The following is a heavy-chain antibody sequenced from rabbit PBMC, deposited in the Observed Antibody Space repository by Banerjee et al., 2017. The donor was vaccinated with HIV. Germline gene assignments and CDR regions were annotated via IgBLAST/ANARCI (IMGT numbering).Heavy chain of an antibody. V-gene: IGHV1S45*01. D-gene: IGHD6-1*01. Sequence: HDQLEESGGELVQREGPLTLTCKASGFSFRSNYDMCWVRQAPGKGLELIACMDTGNTVYANWAKGRFTISKTSSTTMTLQMTSLTAADTATYFCARGVAGYGWSTRLDLWGPGTLVTVS. CDR3: ARGVAGYGWSTRLDL. J-gene: IGHJ3*01. CDR1: GFSFRSNYD. CDR2: MDTGNT.